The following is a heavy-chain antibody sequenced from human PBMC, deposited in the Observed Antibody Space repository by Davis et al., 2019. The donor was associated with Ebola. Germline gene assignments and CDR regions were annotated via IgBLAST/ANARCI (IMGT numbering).Heavy chain of an antibody. D-gene: IGHD5-18*01. V-gene: IGHV4-38-2*02. CDR3: ARHGGYHSPPAS. J-gene: IGHJ5*02. Sequence: SETLSLTCTVSNYSINSGYYWGWIRQTPERGLEWIASIDHSGNTIYNPSLKSRVTISVDTSKNQFFLSLNSVTAADTAVYYCARHGGYHSPPASWGQGTLVTVSS. CDR1: NYSINSGYY. CDR2: IDHSGNT.